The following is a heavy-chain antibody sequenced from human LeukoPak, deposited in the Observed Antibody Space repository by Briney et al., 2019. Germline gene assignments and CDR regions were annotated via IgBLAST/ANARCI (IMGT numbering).Heavy chain of an antibody. CDR1: GGTFSSYA. CDR3: ARVREYCSGGSCYYYYYYYMDV. CDR2: IIPIFGTA. Sequence: GASVKVSCKASGGTFSSYAISWVRQAPGQGLEWMGGIIPIFGTANYAQKLQGRVTMTTDTSTSTAYMELGSLRSDDTAVYYCARVREYCSGGSCYYYYYYYMDVWGKGTTVTVSS. D-gene: IGHD2-15*01. V-gene: IGHV1-69*05. J-gene: IGHJ6*03.